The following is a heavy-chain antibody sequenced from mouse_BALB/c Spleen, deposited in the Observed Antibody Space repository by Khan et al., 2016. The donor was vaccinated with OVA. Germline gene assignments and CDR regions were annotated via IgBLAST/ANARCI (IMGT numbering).Heavy chain of an antibody. J-gene: IGHJ2*01. V-gene: IGHV3-2*02. CDR3: ARVYGGDFDY. Sequence: EVQLVETGPGLAKPSQSLSLTCTVTGYSITTDYAWNWIRQFPGNKLEWMGFIRYNGNTKYNPSLKSRISITRDTSKNQFFLQLKSVTTEDTARYYCARVYGGDFDYWGQGTTLTVSS. CDR2: IRYNGNT. CDR1: GYSITTDYA. D-gene: IGHD1-1*01.